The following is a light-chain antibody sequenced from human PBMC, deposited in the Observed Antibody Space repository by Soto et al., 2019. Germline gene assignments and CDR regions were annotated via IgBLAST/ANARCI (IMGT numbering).Light chain of an antibody. V-gene: IGLV2-14*01. Sequence: QSALTQPASVSGSPGQSITISCTGTSSDVGGYNYVSWHQQHPDKVPKLMIFEVSNRPSGVSNRFVGSKSGNTASLTISGLQAEDEGDYYCSSYRSSGTLVFGTGTKVTVL. CDR2: EVS. J-gene: IGLJ1*01. CDR3: SSYRSSGTLV. CDR1: SSDVGGYNY.